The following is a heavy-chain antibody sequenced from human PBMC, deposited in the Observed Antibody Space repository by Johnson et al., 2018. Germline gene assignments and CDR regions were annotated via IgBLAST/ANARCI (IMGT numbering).Heavy chain of an antibody. D-gene: IGHD6-19*01. CDR1: GFTFSSYS. CDR3: ARGSGSSGWYGYFQH. Sequence: VQLVESGGGLVKPGGSXRLSCAASGFTFSSYSMNWVRQAPGKGLEWVSSISSSSSYIYYADSGKGRFTISRDNAKNSLYLQMNSLRAEDTAVYYCARGSGSSGWYGYFQHWGQGTLVTVSS. J-gene: IGHJ1*01. V-gene: IGHV3-21*01. CDR2: ISSSSSYI.